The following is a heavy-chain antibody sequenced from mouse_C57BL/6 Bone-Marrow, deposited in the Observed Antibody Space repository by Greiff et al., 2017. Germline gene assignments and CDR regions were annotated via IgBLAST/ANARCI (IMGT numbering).Heavy chain of an antibody. CDR1: GYTFTSYW. CDR2: IDPSDSYT. Sequence: QVQLQQPGAELVRPGTSVKLSCKASGYTFTSYWMHWVKQRPGQGLEWIGVIDPSDSYTNYNQKFKGKATLTVDTSSSTAYMQLSSLTSEDSAVYYCARGGDGYYVDWYFDVWGTGTTVTVSS. CDR3: ARGGDGYYVDWYFDV. V-gene: IGHV1-59*01. J-gene: IGHJ1*03. D-gene: IGHD2-3*01.